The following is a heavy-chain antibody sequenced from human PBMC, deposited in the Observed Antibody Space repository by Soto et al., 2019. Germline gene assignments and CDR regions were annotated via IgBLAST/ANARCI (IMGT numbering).Heavy chain of an antibody. D-gene: IGHD6-13*01. Sequence: GGSLRLSCAASGFTFSSYAMHWVRQAPGKGLEWVAVISYDGSNKYYADSVKGRFTISRDNSKNTLYLQMNSLRAEDTAVYYCARASGSSPYYYYYYGMDVWGQGTTVTVSS. V-gene: IGHV3-30-3*01. CDR2: ISYDGSNK. J-gene: IGHJ6*02. CDR3: ARASGSSPYYYYYYGMDV. CDR1: GFTFSSYA.